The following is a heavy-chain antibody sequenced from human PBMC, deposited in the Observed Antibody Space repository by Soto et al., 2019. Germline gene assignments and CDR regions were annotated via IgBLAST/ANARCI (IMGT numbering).Heavy chain of an antibody. V-gene: IGHV5-51*01. CDR3: ARSGPYYYDSSGYYNWFDP. Sequence: GESLKISCKGSGYSFTSYWIGWVRQMPGKGLEWMGIIYPGDSDTRYSPSFQGQVTISADKSISTAYLQWSSLKASDTAMYYCARSGPYYYDSSGYYNWFDPWGQGTLVTAPQ. J-gene: IGHJ5*02. CDR1: GYSFTSYW. CDR2: IYPGDSDT. D-gene: IGHD3-22*01.